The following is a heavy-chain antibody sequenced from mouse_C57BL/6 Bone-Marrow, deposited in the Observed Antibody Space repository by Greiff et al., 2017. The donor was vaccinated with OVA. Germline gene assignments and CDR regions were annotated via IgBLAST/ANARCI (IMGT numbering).Heavy chain of an antibody. V-gene: IGHV5-6*01. CDR3: ARQPETAQATSPFAY. D-gene: IGHD3-2*02. Sequence: EVHLVESGGDLVKPGGSLKLSCAASGFTFSSYGMSWVRQTPDKRLEWVATISSGGSYTYYPDSVKGRFTISRDNAKNTLYLQMSSLKSEDTAMYYCARQPETAQATSPFAYWGQGTLVTVSA. J-gene: IGHJ3*01. CDR2: ISSGGSYT. CDR1: GFTFSSYG.